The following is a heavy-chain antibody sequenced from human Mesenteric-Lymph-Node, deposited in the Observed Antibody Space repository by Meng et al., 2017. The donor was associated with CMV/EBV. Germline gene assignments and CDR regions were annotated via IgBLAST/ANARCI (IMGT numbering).Heavy chain of an antibody. D-gene: IGHD6-6*01. Sequence: GESLKISCAASGFTLSSYTMTWVRQVPGKGLEWVANIKEDGSEKYYVDSVKGRFTISRDNAKNSLYLQMNSLRVEDTAVYYCAKGQLVRGYHYYYGLDVWGQGTTVTVSS. CDR3: AKGQLVRGYHYYYGLDV. CDR2: IKEDGSEK. CDR1: GFTLSSYT. V-gene: IGHV3-7*01. J-gene: IGHJ6*02.